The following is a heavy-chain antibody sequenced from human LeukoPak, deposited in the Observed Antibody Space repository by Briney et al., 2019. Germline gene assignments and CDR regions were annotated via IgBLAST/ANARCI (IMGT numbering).Heavy chain of an antibody. V-gene: IGHV4-4*09. CDR2: IYTSGST. D-gene: IGHD3-22*01. J-gene: IGHJ4*02. Sequence: PSETLSLTCTVSGGSISSYYWSWIRQPPGKGLEWIGYIYTSGSTNYNPSLKSRVTISVDTSKNQFSLKLSSVTAADTAVYYRARLPYYDSSGYYFDYWGQGTLVTVSS. CDR1: GGSISSYY. CDR3: ARLPYYDSSGYYFDY.